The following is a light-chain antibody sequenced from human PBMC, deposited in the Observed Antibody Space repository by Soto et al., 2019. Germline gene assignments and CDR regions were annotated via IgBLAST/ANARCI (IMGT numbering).Light chain of an antibody. CDR3: SSYADTSTL. J-gene: IGLJ2*01. V-gene: IGLV2-23*02. CDR1: SGDVGSYNL. Sequence: QSALTQPASVSGSPGQSITISCTGSSGDVGSYNLVSWYQQHPDKAPKLMIYEVSKRPPGVSNRFFGSKSGNTASLTISGLQAEDEAHYYCSSYADTSTLFGGGTKVTVL. CDR2: EVS.